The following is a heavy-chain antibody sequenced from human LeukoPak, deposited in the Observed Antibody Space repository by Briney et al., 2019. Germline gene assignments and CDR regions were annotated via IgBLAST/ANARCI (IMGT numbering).Heavy chain of an antibody. CDR3: ARAVRSTVHRGWFDP. Sequence: LQTLSLTCTVSGGSISSGGYYWSWIRQHPGKGLEWIGYIYYSGSTYYNPSLKSRVTISVDTSKNQFSLKLSSVTAADTAVYYCARAVRSTVHRGWFDPWGQGTLVTVSS. V-gene: IGHV4-31*03. CDR2: IYYSGST. J-gene: IGHJ5*02. D-gene: IGHD4-17*01. CDR1: GGSISSGGYY.